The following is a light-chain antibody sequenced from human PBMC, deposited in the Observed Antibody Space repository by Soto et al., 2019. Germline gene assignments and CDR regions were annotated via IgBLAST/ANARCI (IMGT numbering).Light chain of an antibody. Sequence: AIQMTQSPSSLSASVGDRVTITCRASQGIRDDLAWYQHKPGKAPKLLIYSASSLPSGVPSRFSGSGSGTDFTLTISSLQPEDFATYFCLHDYEFPFTFGPGTRVDIK. CDR3: LHDYEFPFT. CDR2: SAS. J-gene: IGKJ3*01. V-gene: IGKV1-6*01. CDR1: QGIRDD.